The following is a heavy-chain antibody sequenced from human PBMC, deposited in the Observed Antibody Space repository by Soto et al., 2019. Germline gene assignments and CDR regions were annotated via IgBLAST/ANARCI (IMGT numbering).Heavy chain of an antibody. J-gene: IGHJ6*02. D-gene: IGHD6-19*01. CDR2: IYYSGST. V-gene: IGHV4-59*01. Sequence: TSETLSLTCTVSGGSISSYYWSWIRQPPGKGLEWIGYIYYSGSTNYNPALKSRVTISVDTSKNQFSLKLNSVTAADTAVYYCAREQWLYGMDVWGQGTTVTVSS. CDR1: GGSISSYY. CDR3: AREQWLYGMDV.